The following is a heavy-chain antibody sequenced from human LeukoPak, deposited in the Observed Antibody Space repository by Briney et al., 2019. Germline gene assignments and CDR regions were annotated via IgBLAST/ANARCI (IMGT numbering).Heavy chain of an antibody. J-gene: IGHJ4*02. Sequence: GGSLRLSCAASGFTFDDYGMSWVRQAPGKGLEWVSGINWNGGSTGYADSVKGRFTISRDNAKNSLYLQMNSLRAEDTALYYCARVKTMIVVVRLFDYWGQGTQVTVSP. V-gene: IGHV3-20*04. CDR3: ARVKTMIVVVRLFDY. D-gene: IGHD3-22*01. CDR2: INWNGGST. CDR1: GFTFDDYG.